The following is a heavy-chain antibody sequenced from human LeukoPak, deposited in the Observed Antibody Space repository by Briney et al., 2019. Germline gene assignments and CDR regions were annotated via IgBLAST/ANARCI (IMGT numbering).Heavy chain of an antibody. CDR1: GFTFDDYA. J-gene: IGHJ6*02. Sequence: GGSLRLSCAASGFTFDDYAMHWVRQVPGKGLEWVSGIGWSGGGAVYSDSVKGRFTISRDNAKNSLYLQMNSLRAEDTAVYYCARDNIVVVVAATDYYYYGMDVWGQGTTVTVSS. V-gene: IGHV3-9*01. CDR2: IGWSGGGA. D-gene: IGHD2-15*01. CDR3: ARDNIVVVVAATDYYYYGMDV.